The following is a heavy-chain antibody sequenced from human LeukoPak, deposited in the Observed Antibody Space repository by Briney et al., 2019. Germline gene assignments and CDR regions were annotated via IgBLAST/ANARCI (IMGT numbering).Heavy chain of an antibody. Sequence: SETLSLTCTVSGGSISSYYWSWIRQPPGKGLEWIGYIYYSGSTNYNPSLKSRVTISVDTSKNQFSLKLSSVTAADTAVYYRARQTSDYYDSPGWFDPWGQGTLVTVSS. J-gene: IGHJ5*02. D-gene: IGHD3-22*01. CDR3: ARQTSDYYDSPGWFDP. CDR2: IYYSGST. V-gene: IGHV4-59*08. CDR1: GGSISSYY.